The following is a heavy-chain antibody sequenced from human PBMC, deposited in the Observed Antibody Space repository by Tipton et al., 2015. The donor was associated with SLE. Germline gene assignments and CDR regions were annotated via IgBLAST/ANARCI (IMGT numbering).Heavy chain of an antibody. CDR1: GDSMTHYY. D-gene: IGHD1-14*01. CDR3: ARTNRLPYRVYFDS. V-gene: IGHV4-59*12. Sequence: TLSLTCTVSGDSMTHYYWTWIRQTPDKGLEWIGYMHYSGSFDYNPSLKSRVTISVDTSKNQFSLKLSSVTAADTAVYYCARTNRLPYRVYFDSWGQGTLVSVSS. J-gene: IGHJ4*02. CDR2: MHYSGSF.